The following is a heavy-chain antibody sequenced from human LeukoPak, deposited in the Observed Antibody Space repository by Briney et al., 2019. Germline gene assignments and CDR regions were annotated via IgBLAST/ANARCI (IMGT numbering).Heavy chain of an antibody. CDR1: GFTVSSNY. D-gene: IGHD4-17*01. CDR2: IYSGGST. CDR3: ARGQMGDYGDSRDAFDI. V-gene: IGHV3-53*01. Sequence: GGSLRLSCAASGFTVSSNYMSWVRQAPGKGVEWVSVIYSGGSTYYADSVKGRFTISRDNSKNTLYLQMNSLRAEDTAVYYCARGQMGDYGDSRDAFDIWGQGTMVTVSS. J-gene: IGHJ3*02.